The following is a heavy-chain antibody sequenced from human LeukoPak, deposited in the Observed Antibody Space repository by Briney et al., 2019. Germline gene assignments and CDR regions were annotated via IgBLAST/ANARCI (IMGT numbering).Heavy chain of an antibody. Sequence: ASVKVSCKASGYTFTSYYMHWVRQAPGQGLEWMGIINPSGGSTSYAQKFQGSVTMTRDTSTSTVYMELSSLRSEDTAVYYCARDIKPVTYYDYVWGSPIDYWGQGTLVTVSS. CDR3: ARDIKPVTYYDYVWGSPIDY. J-gene: IGHJ4*02. CDR1: GYTFTSYY. CDR2: INPSGGST. V-gene: IGHV1-46*01. D-gene: IGHD3-16*01.